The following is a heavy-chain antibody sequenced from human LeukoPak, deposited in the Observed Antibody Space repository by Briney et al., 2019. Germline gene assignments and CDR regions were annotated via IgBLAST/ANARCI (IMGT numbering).Heavy chain of an antibody. J-gene: IGHJ4*02. V-gene: IGHV3-33*01. CDR2: IWYDGSNK. D-gene: IGHD6-19*01. CDR1: GFTFSSYG. Sequence: GGSLRLSCAASGFTFSSYGMHWVRQAPGNGLEWVAVIWYDGSNKYYADSVKGRFTISRDNSKNTLYLQMNSLRAEDTAVYYCARAGIEVAGLIDYWGQGTLVTVSS. CDR3: ARAGIEVAGLIDY.